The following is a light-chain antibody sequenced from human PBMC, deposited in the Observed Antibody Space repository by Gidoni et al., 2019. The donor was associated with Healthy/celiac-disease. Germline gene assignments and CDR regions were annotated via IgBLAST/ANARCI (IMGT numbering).Light chain of an antibody. J-gene: IGLJ1*01. CDR2: DVS. CDR1: SSDVGGYNY. V-gene: IGLV2-11*01. Sequence: QSALTQPRSVSGSPGQSVTISCTGTSSDVGGYNYVSWYQQPPGKAPTLMIYDVSKRPSGVPDRFSGSKSGNTASLTISGLQAEDEADYYCCSYAGSYTFDVFGTGTKVTVL. CDR3: CSYAGSYTFDV.